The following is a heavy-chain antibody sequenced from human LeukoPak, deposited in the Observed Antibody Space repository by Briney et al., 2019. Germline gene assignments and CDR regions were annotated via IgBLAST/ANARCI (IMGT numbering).Heavy chain of an antibody. CDR1: GFTFTSYS. V-gene: IGHV3-23*01. Sequence: GGSLRLSCAASGFTFTSYSMNWVRQAPGKGLEWVSTISGGGGSTYYADSVKGRFTISRDNSKNTLYLQVNSLRAEDTAIYYCAKDREPGIAAAGTVSDYWGQGTLVTVSS. CDR2: ISGGGGST. D-gene: IGHD6-13*01. CDR3: AKDREPGIAAAGTVSDY. J-gene: IGHJ4*02.